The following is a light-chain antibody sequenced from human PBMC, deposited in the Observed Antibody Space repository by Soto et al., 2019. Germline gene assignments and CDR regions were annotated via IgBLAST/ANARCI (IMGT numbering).Light chain of an antibody. J-gene: IGLJ2*01. Sequence: QLVLTQSPSASASLGASVKLTCTLSSGHSNYAIAWHQQQPEKGPRYLMKLNSDGSHSKGDGIPDRFSGSSSGAKRYLTISSLQSEDEANYYCQTWGTGLYVVFGGGTKVTVL. CDR1: SGHSNYA. CDR2: LNSDGSH. V-gene: IGLV4-69*01. CDR3: QTWGTGLYVV.